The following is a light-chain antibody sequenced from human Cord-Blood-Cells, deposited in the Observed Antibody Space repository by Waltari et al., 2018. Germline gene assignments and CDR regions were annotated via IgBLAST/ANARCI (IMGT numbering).Light chain of an antibody. V-gene: IGLV2-8*01. Sequence: QSALTQPPSASGSPGQSVTISCTGTSSDVGGYNYVSWYQQHPGKAPKLMIYEVSKRPSGGPDGFSGSKSGNTASRTGSGLQAEDEADYYCSSYAGSNNFVVFGGGTKLTVL. CDR2: EVS. CDR3: SSYAGSNNFVV. CDR1: SSDVGGYNY. J-gene: IGLJ2*01.